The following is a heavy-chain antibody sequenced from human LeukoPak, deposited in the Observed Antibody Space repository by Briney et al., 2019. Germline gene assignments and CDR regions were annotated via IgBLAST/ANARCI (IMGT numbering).Heavy chain of an antibody. V-gene: IGHV1-2*06. D-gene: IGHD3-22*01. CDR3: ARATYYYDSSGPPEWYFDL. J-gene: IGHJ2*01. CDR1: GYTFTGYY. Sequence: GASVKVSCKASGYTFTGYYMHWVRQAPGQGLEWMGRINPNSGGTNYAQKFQGRVTMTRDTSISTAYMELSRLRSDDTAVYYCARATYYYDSSGPPEWYFDLWGRGTLVTVSS. CDR2: INPNSGGT.